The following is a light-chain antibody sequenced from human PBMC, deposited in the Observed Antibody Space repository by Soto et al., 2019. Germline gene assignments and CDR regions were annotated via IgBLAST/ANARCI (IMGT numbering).Light chain of an antibody. CDR1: SSDDGGYNY. CDR3: SSYTTDSTYV. Sequence: QSVLTQPASVSGSPGQSITISCTGNSSDDGGYNYVSWYQEHPGKAPKLMNYDVSNRPSGVSNHFSGSKSGKTASQTISGLQAEDEADYYCSSYTTDSTYVFGTGTKVTVL. J-gene: IGLJ1*01. V-gene: IGLV2-14*01. CDR2: DVS.